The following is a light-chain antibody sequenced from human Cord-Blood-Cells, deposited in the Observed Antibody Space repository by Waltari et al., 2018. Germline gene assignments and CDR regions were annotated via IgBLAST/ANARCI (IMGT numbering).Light chain of an antibody. CDR1: QSVLYSSNNKNY. CDR2: WAS. Sequence: IVMTQSSHTLALSLVQVATINSTSSQSVLYSSNNKNYLAWYQQKPGQPPKLLIYWASTRESGVPDRFSGSGSGTDFTLTISSLQAEDVAVYYCQQYYSTPWTFGQGTKVEIK. V-gene: IGKV4-1*01. J-gene: IGKJ1*01. CDR3: QQYYSTPWT.